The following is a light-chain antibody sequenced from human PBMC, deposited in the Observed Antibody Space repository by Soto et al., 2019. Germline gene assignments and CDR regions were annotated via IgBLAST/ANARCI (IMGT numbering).Light chain of an antibody. CDR3: QETHGT. CDR2: AAS. CDR1: QSISNS. Sequence: DIPMTQSPSSLSPSVGDRGTLTCRASQSISNSLSWYQQKPGQAPKLLIYAASSLPSGVPSRFSGSGYGTDFTLTISSLQPEDFATYYCQETHGTFGQGTRLEIK. J-gene: IGKJ5*01. V-gene: IGKV1-39*01.